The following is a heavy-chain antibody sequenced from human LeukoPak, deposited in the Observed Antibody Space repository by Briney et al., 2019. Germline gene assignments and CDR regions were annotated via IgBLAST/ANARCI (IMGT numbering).Heavy chain of an antibody. Sequence: GGSLRLSCAASGFTFSYYAVHWVRQAPGKGLEWVAVISYDGSNKYYADSVKGRFSISRDNSKNTLYLQMNSLRAEDTAVYYCASDLVEVATISAEFDYWGQGTLVTVSS. CDR3: ASDLVEVATISAEFDY. D-gene: IGHD5-24*01. CDR2: ISYDGSNK. CDR1: GFTFSYYA. V-gene: IGHV3-30*04. J-gene: IGHJ4*02.